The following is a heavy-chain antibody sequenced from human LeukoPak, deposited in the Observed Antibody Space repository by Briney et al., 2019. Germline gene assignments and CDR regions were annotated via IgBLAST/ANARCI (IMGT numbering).Heavy chain of an antibody. J-gene: IGHJ6*02. V-gene: IGHV3-30-3*01. Sequence: GGSLRLSCAASGFTFSSYGMHWVRQAPGKGLEWVAVISHDGDNKYYADSVKGRFTISRDNFKKTLYLQMDSLRGEDTAVYYCAKDSSTSNPYYGLDVWGQGTTVTVSS. CDR2: ISHDGDNK. CDR3: AKDSSTSNPYYGLDV. D-gene: IGHD4-11*01. CDR1: GFTFSSYG.